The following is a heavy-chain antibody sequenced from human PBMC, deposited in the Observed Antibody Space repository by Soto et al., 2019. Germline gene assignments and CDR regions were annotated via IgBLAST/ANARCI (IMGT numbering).Heavy chain of an antibody. V-gene: IGHV4-31*03. CDR3: ARDLSMRRVVRGVIGAFDI. CDR1: GGSISSGGYY. J-gene: IGHJ3*02. D-gene: IGHD3-10*01. CDR2: IYYSGST. Sequence: SETLSLTFTVSGGSISSGGYYWSWIRQHPGKGLEWIGYIYYSGSTYYNPSLKSRVTISVDTSKNQFSLKLSSVTAADTAVYYCARDLSMRRVVRGVIGAFDIWGQGTMVTVSS.